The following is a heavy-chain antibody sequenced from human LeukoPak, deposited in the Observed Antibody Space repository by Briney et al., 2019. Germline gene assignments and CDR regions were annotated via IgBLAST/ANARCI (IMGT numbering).Heavy chain of an antibody. V-gene: IGHV3-30*18. J-gene: IGHJ1*01. Sequence: PGGSLRPSCAASGFTFSSYGMHWVRQAPGKGLEWVAVISYDGSNKYYADSVKGRFTISRDNSKNTLYLQMNSLRAEDTAVYYCAKTNREDGYNLRTEYFQHWGQGTLVTVSS. CDR2: ISYDGSNK. D-gene: IGHD5-24*01. CDR3: AKTNREDGYNLRTEYFQH. CDR1: GFTFSSYG.